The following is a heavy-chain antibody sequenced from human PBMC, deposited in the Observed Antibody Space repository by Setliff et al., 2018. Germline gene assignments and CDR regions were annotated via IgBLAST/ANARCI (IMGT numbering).Heavy chain of an antibody. J-gene: IGHJ4*02. D-gene: IGHD2-21*01. CDR1: GFTFRNYA. Sequence: ASVKVSCKASGFTFRNYAISWVRQAPGQGLEWMGWISAYNGDTTYTQNLQGRVTLTTDTSTTTAYMELRSLRSDDTAVYYCALYGPVLGIEWGQGTLVTVSS. V-gene: IGHV1-18*01. CDR2: ISAYNGDT. CDR3: ALYGPVLGIE.